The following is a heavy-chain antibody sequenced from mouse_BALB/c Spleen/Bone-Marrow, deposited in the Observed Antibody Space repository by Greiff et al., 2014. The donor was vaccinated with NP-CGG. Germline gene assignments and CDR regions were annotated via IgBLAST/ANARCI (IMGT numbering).Heavy chain of an antibody. V-gene: IGHV1S41*01. CDR3: ARFPFYYGSSFYYFDY. J-gene: IGHJ2*01. Sequence: DLVKPGASVKLSCKASGYTFTSYWINWIKQRPGQGLEWIGRIDPGSGSTYYNEMFKGKATLTVDTSSSTAYIQLSSLSSEDSAVYFCARFPFYYGSSFYYFDYWGQGTTLTVSS. CDR2: IDPGSGST. CDR1: GYTFTSYW. D-gene: IGHD1-1*01.